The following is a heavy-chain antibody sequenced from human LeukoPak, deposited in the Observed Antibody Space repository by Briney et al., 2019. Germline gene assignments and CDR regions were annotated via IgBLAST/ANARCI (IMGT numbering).Heavy chain of an antibody. CDR3: ARDGVSSGLFDY. J-gene: IGHJ4*02. CDR2: IYHSGST. CDR1: GGPISSSNW. D-gene: IGHD3-22*01. Sequence: SETLSLTCAVSGGPISSSNWWSWVRQPPGKGLEWIGEIYHSGSTNYNPSLKSRVTISVDKSKNQFSLKLSSVTAADTAVYYCARDGVSSGLFDYWGQGTLVTVSS. V-gene: IGHV4-4*02.